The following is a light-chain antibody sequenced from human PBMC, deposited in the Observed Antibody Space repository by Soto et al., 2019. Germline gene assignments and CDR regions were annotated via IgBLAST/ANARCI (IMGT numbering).Light chain of an antibody. CDR3: QTWGSGTVV. CDR1: SGHSSYA. V-gene: IGLV4-69*01. J-gene: IGLJ2*01. CDR2: LNSDGSH. Sequence: QYVLTQSPSASASLGASVKLTCTLSSGHSSYAIAWHQQQPEKGPRYLLKLNSDGSHSKGDGIPDRFSGSSSGAERYLTIPSRQSEDEVDYYCQTWGSGTVVFGGGTKLTVL.